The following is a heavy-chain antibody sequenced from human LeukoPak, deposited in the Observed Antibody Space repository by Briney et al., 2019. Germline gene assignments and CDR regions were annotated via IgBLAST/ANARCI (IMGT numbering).Heavy chain of an antibody. CDR3: ARGEVVTASLPDYFYYYMDV. CDR2: ISSSSSTI. D-gene: IGHD2-21*02. J-gene: IGHJ6*03. V-gene: IGHV3-48*04. CDR1: GFTFSSYS. Sequence: TGGSLRLSCAASGFTFSSYSMNWVRQAPGKGLEWVSYISSSSSTIYYADSVKGRFTISRDNAKNSLFLQMNSLRAEDTAVYYCARGEVVTASLPDYFYYYMDVWGKGTTVTISS.